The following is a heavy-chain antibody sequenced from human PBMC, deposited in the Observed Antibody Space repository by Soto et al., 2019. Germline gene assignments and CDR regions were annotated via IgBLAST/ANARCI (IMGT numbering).Heavy chain of an antibody. D-gene: IGHD2-15*01. CDR1: GCSISSGNYY. V-gene: IGHV4-30-4*01. CDR3: ATMGTPATGLYFFDY. CDR2: ISYSGST. J-gene: IGHJ4*02. Sequence: SETLSLTCAFYGCSISSGNYYWSWIRQPPGKGLEWIGFISYSGSTYYSTSLKSRVTISVDTSKSQFSLNLSFVTAADTAVYYCATMGTPATGLYFFDYWGQGSLVTVSS.